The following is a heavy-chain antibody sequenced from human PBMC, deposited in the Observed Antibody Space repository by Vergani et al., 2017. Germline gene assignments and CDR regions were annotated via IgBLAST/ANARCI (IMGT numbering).Heavy chain of an antibody. V-gene: IGHV3-30*02. CDR1: GFTLSNYD. CDR2: IQFDGSNQ. J-gene: IGHJ6*03. Sequence: QVQLVESGGGVVQRGGSLRLSCATSGFTLSNYDMQWIRQGPGKGLEFVAFIQFDGSNQYYADSVKGRFTLSRDFSKNTLYLQMNSLRAEDTAIYYCARDIGSSHYYYYYMDVWGKGTTVTVSS. CDR3: ARDIGSSHYYYYYMDV. D-gene: IGHD2-2*01.